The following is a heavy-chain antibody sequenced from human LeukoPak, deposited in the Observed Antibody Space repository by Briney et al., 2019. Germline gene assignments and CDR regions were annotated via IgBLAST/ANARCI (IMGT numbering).Heavy chain of an antibody. V-gene: IGHV1-46*01. D-gene: IGHD3-22*01. CDR3: ARDSYYYDSSGYWSYYYYYMDV. CDR1: GYTFTSYY. CDR2: INPSGDNT. Sequence: ASVKVSCKASGYTFTSYYMYWVRQAPGQGLEWMGIINPSGDNTNYAQKFQGRVTMTRDMSTTTVYMELSRLRSDDTAVYYCARDSYYYDSSGYWSYYYYYMDVWGKGTTVTISS. J-gene: IGHJ6*03.